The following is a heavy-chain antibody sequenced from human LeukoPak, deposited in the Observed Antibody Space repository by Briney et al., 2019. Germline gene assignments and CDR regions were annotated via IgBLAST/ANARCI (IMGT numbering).Heavy chain of an antibody. V-gene: IGHV1-2*02. D-gene: IGHD6-13*01. J-gene: IGHJ1*01. CDR2: INPNSGGS. CDR3: ARVLSYGYSSSWYRGYFQH. CDR1: GYTFTCYY. Sequence: ASVKVSCKASGYTFTCYYMHWVRQAPGQGLEWIGWINPNSGGSNYAQQSQGRVTMTRDTSISTAYMELSRLRSADTAVYYCARVLSYGYSSSWYRGYFQHWGQGTLVTVSP.